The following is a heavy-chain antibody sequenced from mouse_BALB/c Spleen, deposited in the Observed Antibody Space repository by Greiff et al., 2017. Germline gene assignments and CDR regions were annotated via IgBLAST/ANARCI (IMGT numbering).Heavy chain of an antibody. Sequence: QVQLQQSGAELVRPGVSVKISCKGSGYTFTDYAMHWVKQSHAKSLEWIGVISTYYGDASYNQKFKGKATMTVDKSSSTAYMELARLTSEDSAIYYCARGEYGNSWFAYWGQGTLVTVSA. CDR3: ARGEYGNSWFAY. D-gene: IGHD2-10*02. CDR2: ISTYYGDA. V-gene: IGHV1S137*01. J-gene: IGHJ3*01. CDR1: GYTFTDYA.